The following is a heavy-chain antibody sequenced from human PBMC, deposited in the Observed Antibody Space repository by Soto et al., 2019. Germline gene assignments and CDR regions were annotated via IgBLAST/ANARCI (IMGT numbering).Heavy chain of an antibody. V-gene: IGHV3-74*01. CDR1: GFNFSNHW. CDR2: ITSDGKSK. CDR3: ARESGDWPLNWFDP. D-gene: IGHD2-21*02. Sequence: LRLSFAASGFNFSNHWMHWVRQRPAEGLVWVSRITSDGKSKAYAESVKGRFAISRDNAKNTLYLQMNGPTAEDTAVYYCARESGDWPLNWFDPWGQGTLVTVSS. J-gene: IGHJ5*02.